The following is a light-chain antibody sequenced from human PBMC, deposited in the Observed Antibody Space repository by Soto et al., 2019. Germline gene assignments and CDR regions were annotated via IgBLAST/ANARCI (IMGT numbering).Light chain of an antibody. CDR1: QSVNNA. CDR2: DAS. J-gene: IGKJ4*01. CDR3: QHRRSWPLT. V-gene: IGKV3-11*01. Sequence: EIVLTQSPDTLPLSPGERATLSCRASQSVNNALAWYQQKPGQAPRLLIYDASNRATGIPARFSGSGSGTDFTLTISSLEPEDYAVYYCQHRRSWPLTFGGGTKVDIK.